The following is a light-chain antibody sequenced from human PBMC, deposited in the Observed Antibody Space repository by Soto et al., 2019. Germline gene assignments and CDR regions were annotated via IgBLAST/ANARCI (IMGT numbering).Light chain of an antibody. Sequence: DIQMTQSPSSLSASVGDRVTITCRASQSIANYLNWYQQKPGTAPKLLIFAASSLQSGVPSRFSGSGSGTDFTLTISSLQPEDFPTYYCQQYSSYPLTFGGGTKVDIK. V-gene: IGKV1-16*01. CDR3: QQYSSYPLT. CDR2: AAS. J-gene: IGKJ4*01. CDR1: QSIANY.